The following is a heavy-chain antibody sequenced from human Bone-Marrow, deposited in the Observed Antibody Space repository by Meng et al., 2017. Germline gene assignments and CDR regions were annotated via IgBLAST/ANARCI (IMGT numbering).Heavy chain of an antibody. CDR1: GFTFSDYY. CDR3: ARLQWLVPLYYYYGMDA. CDR2: ISSSGSTI. Sequence: GESLKISCAASGFTFSDYYMSWIRQAPGKGLEWVSYISSSGSTIYYADSVKGRFTISRDNAKNSLYLQMNSLRAEDTAVYYCARLQWLVPLYYYYGMDAWGQGTTVTVAS. D-gene: IGHD6-19*01. V-gene: IGHV3-11*04. J-gene: IGHJ6*02.